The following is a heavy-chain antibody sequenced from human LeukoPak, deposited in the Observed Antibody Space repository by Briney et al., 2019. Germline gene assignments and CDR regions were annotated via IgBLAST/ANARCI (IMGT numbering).Heavy chain of an antibody. D-gene: IGHD3-3*02. CDR2: INYNCAIT. CDR3: ARERLGPSFSVSHFDL. V-gene: IGHV3-20*04. Sequence: GGSLRLSCATSGFTFVEYLLSWLRRAPGEGLEWLWAINYNCAITDYGDSVKGQFTISRDNAKNSLYLRMDSLRAENTVLYYCARERLGPSFSVSHFDLWGQGTLVTVSS. J-gene: IGHJ4*02. CDR1: GFTFVEYL.